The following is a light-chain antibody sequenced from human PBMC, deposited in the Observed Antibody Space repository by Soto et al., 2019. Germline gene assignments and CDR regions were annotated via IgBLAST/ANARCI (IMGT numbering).Light chain of an antibody. V-gene: IGKV3-20*01. CDR3: QQYGNSPRT. CDR2: GAS. J-gene: IGKJ1*01. CDR1: QTVTSSF. Sequence: MVMTQSPATLSLSPRERATLSCRASQTVTSSFLAWYQQKPGQAPRLLISGASNRATDIPDRFSGSGSGTDFTLVISRVGPEDSAVYYCQQYGNSPRTFGQGTKV.